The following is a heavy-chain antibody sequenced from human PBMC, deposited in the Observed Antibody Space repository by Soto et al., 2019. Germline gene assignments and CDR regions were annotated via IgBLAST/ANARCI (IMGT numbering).Heavy chain of an antibody. J-gene: IGHJ6*02. Sequence: SETLSLTCTVSGGSISSSSYYWGWIRQPPGKGLEWIGSIYYSGSTYYNPSLKSRVTISVDTSKNQFSLKLSSVTAADTAVYYCARLTGYYYYGMDVWGQGTTVTVSS. D-gene: IGHD3-9*01. CDR3: ARLTGYYYYGMDV. CDR2: IYYSGST. CDR1: GGSISSSSYY. V-gene: IGHV4-39*01.